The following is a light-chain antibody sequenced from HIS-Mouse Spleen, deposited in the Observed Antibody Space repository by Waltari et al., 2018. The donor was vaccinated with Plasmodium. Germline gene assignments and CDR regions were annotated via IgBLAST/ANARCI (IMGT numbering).Light chain of an antibody. CDR2: QDS. CDR3: QAWDSSTVV. V-gene: IGLV3-1*01. J-gene: IGLJ2*01. Sequence: SYELTQPPSVSVSPGQTASIPCSGDKLGDNYAGWYQQKPGQSPVLVIYQDSKRPSGIPERFSGSNSGNTATLTISGTQAMDEADYYCQAWDSSTVVFGGGTKLTVL. CDR1: KLGDNY.